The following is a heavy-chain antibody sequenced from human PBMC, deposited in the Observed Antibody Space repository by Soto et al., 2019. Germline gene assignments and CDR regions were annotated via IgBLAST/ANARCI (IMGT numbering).Heavy chain of an antibody. V-gene: IGHV6-1*01. D-gene: IGHD3-10*01. CDR3: ARDITENNWFDH. Sequence: SQTLSLTSALSVDSVSSNSAAGNWIRQSPSRGLEWLGRTYYRSKWYNDYAVSVKSRITINPDTSKNQFSLQLNSVTPEDTAVYYCARDITENNWFDHWGQGTLVTVSS. J-gene: IGHJ5*02. CDR2: TYYRSKWYN. CDR1: VDSVSSNSAA.